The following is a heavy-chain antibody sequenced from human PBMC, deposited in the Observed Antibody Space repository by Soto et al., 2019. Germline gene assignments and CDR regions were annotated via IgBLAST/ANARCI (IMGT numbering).Heavy chain of an antibody. CDR2: ISAYNGNT. J-gene: IGHJ4*02. D-gene: IGHD3-22*01. CDR3: ASGTYYYDSSGYLGLGY. V-gene: IGHV1-18*01. Sequence: GASVKVSSKASGYTFTSYGISWVRQAPGQGLEWMGWISAYNGNTNYAQKLQGRVTMTTDTSTSTAYMELRSLRSDDTAVYYCASGTYYYDSSGYLGLGYWGQGTLVTVSS. CDR1: GYTFTSYG.